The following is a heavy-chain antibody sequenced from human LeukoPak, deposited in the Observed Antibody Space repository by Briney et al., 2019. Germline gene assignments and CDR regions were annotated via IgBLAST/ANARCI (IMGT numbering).Heavy chain of an antibody. J-gene: IGHJ5*02. CDR1: GYTCTNYY. D-gene: IGHD6-19*01. CDR3: ARVGDSSNSWFDP. CDR2: INPSGGSN. Sequence: ASVKVSCKASGYTCTNYYIHWMRQAPGQGLEWMGIINPSGGSNSNAQNFQGRVTMTRDTSTSTVYVEMSSLRYEDTAVYYCARVGDSSNSWFDPWGQGTLVTVSS. V-gene: IGHV1-46*01.